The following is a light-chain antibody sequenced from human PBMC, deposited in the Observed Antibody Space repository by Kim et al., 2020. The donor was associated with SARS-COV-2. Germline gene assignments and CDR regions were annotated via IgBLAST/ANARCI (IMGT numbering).Light chain of an antibody. J-gene: IGKJ2*01. CDR2: GSS. CDR3: QRSGGSTPYT. V-gene: IGKV3-20*01. CDR1: QVINY. Sequence: LLTQSPGTLSLSPGERATLSCRASQVINYLAWYQQKPGQAPRLLIYGSSSRATGIPERFSGSGSGTDFTLTISRVEPEDSAEYFCQRSGGSTPYTFGQGTKLEI.